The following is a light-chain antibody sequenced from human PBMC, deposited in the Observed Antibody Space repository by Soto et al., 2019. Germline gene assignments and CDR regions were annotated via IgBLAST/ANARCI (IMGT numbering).Light chain of an antibody. J-gene: IGKJ1*01. V-gene: IGKV3-15*01. CDR2: GAS. CDR3: QQHNNWPRT. Sequence: DIVLTQSPATLSVSPGERATLSCRASQSVSSNLAWYQQKPGQAPRLLIYGASTRATGIPARFSGSGSGTEFTLTISSLQSEDFAVYYCQQHNNWPRTFGQGTKV. CDR1: QSVSSN.